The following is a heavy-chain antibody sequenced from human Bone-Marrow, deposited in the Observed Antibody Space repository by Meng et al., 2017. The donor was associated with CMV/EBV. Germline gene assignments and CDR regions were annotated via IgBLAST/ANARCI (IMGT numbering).Heavy chain of an antibody. Sequence: IYAIRWVRQAPGHGLEWMGGIIPIFGTANYAQKFQGRVTITADKSTSTAYMELSSLRSEDTAVYYCARAKKYDFWSGYYMMGFWFDPWGQGTLVTVSS. V-gene: IGHV1-69*06. D-gene: IGHD3-3*01. CDR1: IYA. J-gene: IGHJ5*02. CDR3: ARAKKYDFWSGYYMMGFWFDP. CDR2: IIPIFGTA.